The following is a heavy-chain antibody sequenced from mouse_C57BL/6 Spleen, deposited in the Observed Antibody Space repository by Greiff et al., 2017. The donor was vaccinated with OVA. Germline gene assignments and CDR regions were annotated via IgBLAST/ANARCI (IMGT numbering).Heavy chain of an antibody. V-gene: IGHV1-64*01. J-gene: IGHJ4*01. CDR3: AGYITTVVAPYAMDY. D-gene: IGHD1-1*01. CDR1: GYTFTSYW. Sequence: QVQLLQPGAELVKPGASVKLSCKASGYTFTSYWMHWVKQRPGQGLEWIGMIHPNSGSTNYNEKFKSKATLTVDKSSSTAYMQLSSLTSEDSAVYYCAGYITTVVAPYAMDYWGQGTSVTVSS. CDR2: IHPNSGST.